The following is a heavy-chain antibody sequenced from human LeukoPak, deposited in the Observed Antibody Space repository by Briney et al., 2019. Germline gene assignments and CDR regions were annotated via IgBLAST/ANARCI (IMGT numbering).Heavy chain of an antibody. J-gene: IGHJ4*02. Sequence: GGSLRLSCAASGFTFSSYAMSWVRQAPGKGLEWVSGISGSGGKTYYADSVRGRFTISRDNSKNTLYLQTNSLRADDTAVYYCAKAAPDARYCSGTSCYSSSDYWGQGTLVTVSS. CDR2: ISGSGGKT. CDR1: GFTFSSYA. D-gene: IGHD2-2*01. CDR3: AKAAPDARYCSGTSCYSSSDY. V-gene: IGHV3-23*01.